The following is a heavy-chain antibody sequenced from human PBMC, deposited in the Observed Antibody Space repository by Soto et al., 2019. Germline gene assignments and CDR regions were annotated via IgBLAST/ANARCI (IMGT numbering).Heavy chain of an antibody. CDR3: AREAYSNYGYYYGMDV. D-gene: IGHD4-4*01. V-gene: IGHV4-59*01. J-gene: IGHJ6*02. CDR2: IYYSGST. Sequence: PSEPLSLTFTVSGGSISSYYWSWIRQPPGKGLEWIGYIYYSGSTNYNPSLNSRVTISVETSKNQFSLKLSSVTAADTGVYYCAREAYSNYGYYYGMDVWGQGTTVTVSS. CDR1: GGSISSYY.